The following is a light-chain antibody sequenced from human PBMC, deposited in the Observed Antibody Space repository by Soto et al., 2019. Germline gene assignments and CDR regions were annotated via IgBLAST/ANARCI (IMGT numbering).Light chain of an antibody. J-gene: IGKJ4*01. CDR2: TVS. CDR1: QSLLDSDDGNTY. V-gene: IGKV2-40*01. Sequence: IVMTQTPLSLPVTPGEPAFISCRSSQSLLDSDDGNTYLDWYLQKPGQSPQLLIYTVSSRASGVPDRFSGSGSGTDFTLKISRVEAEDVGVYYCVQRIEFPLTFGGGTKVDIK. CDR3: VQRIEFPLT.